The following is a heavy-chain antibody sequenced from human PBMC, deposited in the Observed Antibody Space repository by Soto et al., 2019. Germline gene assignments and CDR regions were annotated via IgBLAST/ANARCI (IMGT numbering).Heavy chain of an antibody. Sequence: GASVKVSCKASGGTFSSYAISWVRQAPGQGLEWMGGIIPIFGTANYAQKFQGRVTITADESTSTAYMELSSLRSEDTAVYYCARSCSSTSCTYSFDYWGQGTLVTVSS. CDR2: IIPIFGTA. D-gene: IGHD2-2*01. J-gene: IGHJ4*02. V-gene: IGHV1-69*13. CDR3: ARSCSSTSCTYSFDY. CDR1: GGTFSSYA.